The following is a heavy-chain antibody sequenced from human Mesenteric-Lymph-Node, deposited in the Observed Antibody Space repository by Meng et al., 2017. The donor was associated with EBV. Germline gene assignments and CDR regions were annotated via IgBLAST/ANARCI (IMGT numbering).Heavy chain of an antibody. V-gene: IGHV4-61*01. CDR3: VTGGILGGFGT. J-gene: IGHJ5*02. Sequence: QVQLQRLGPGVVGPSDSVSLTCTVSGVSVSGSSYCWTWIRQPPGKGLEWIGYIYYSGGTNYSPSLKSRITISVDTSKNQFSLKLTSVTAADTALYYCVTGGILGGFGTWGQGTLVTVSS. D-gene: IGHD3-16*01. CDR1: GVSVSGSSYC. CDR2: IYYSGGT.